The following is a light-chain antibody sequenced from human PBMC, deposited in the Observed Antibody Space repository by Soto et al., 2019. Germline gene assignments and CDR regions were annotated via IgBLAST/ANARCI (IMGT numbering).Light chain of an antibody. J-gene: IGKJ3*01. CDR2: GAS. V-gene: IGKV3-15*01. CDR1: QSVTTN. Sequence: EIVMTQSPATLSVSPGERATLSCRASQSVTTNLAWYQQRPGQAPRLLIRGASTRASGVPARFSGSGSGTDFTLTISSLQSEDFAVYYCQQYSDSPITCGPGTKVDLK. CDR3: QQYSDSPIT.